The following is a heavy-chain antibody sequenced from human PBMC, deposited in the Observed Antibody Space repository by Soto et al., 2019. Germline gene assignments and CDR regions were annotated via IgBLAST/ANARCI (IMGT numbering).Heavy chain of an antibody. V-gene: IGHV1-3*01. CDR2: INAGNGNT. J-gene: IGHJ4*02. CDR1: GYTFTSYA. D-gene: IGHD3-10*01. Sequence: QVQLVQSGAEVKKPGASVKVSCKASGYTFTSYAMHWVRQAPGQRLEWMGWINAGNGNTKYSQKFQGRVTITRDTSASTAYRELSSLRSEDTAVYYCARSGGSGSYYTLFDYWGQGTLVTVSS. CDR3: ARSGGSGSYYTLFDY.